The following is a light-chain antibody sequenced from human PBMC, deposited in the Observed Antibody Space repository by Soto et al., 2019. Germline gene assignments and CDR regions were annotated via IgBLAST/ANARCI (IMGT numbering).Light chain of an antibody. CDR3: QQYGSSQYT. Sequence: EIVLTQSPGTLSLSPGERATLSCRASQSVNNNYLAWYQQKPGQAPMLLIYGASSRATGIPDRFSGSGSGTDFTLTISRLEPEDFAVYYCQQYGSSQYTFGQGTKVEIK. CDR2: GAS. CDR1: QSVNNNY. V-gene: IGKV3-20*01. J-gene: IGKJ2*01.